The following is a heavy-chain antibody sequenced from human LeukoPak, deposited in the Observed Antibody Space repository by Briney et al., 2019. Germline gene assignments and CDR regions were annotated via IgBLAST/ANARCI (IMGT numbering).Heavy chain of an antibody. CDR1: GFTFSSYW. V-gene: IGHV3-7*03. J-gene: IGHJ4*02. Sequence: GGSLRLSCAASGFTFSSYWMSWARQAPGKGLEWVANIKQDGSEKYYVDSVKGRFTISRDNAKNSLYLQMSSLRAEDTAVYYCARHVVRDCGSTSCYAEFDYWGQGTLATVSS. CDR3: ARHVVRDCGSTSCYAEFDY. D-gene: IGHD2-2*01. CDR2: IKQDGSEK.